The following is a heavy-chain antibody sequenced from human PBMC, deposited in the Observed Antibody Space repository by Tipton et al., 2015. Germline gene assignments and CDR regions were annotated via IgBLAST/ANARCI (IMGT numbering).Heavy chain of an antibody. Sequence: TLSLTCSVSSDSISKYYWSWIRQPPGKELEWIGYIQYSGSTNYNPSLKIRVTISEDTSKTQFSLKMSSVTASDTAVYYCARARGRHGGLFDSWGQGILVTVSS. CDR2: IQYSGST. D-gene: IGHD4-23*01. CDR1: SDSISKYY. J-gene: IGHJ4*02. CDR3: ARARGRHGGLFDS. V-gene: IGHV4-59*01.